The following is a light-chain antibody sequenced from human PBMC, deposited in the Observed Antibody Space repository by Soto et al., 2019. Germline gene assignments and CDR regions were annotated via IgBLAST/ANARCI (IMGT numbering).Light chain of an antibody. CDR2: GAS. CDR3: QRYQSGHPIT. CDR1: QSVGTR. V-gene: IGKV3-20*01. Sequence: EILLTQSPDTLSLSPGERATLYCRAAQSVGTRLAWYQHKTGQAPRLLISGASSRATGIPDRFTGSGSETSFTLTISRLEPEDFALYYCQRYQSGHPITVGQGTRLEIK. J-gene: IGKJ5*01.